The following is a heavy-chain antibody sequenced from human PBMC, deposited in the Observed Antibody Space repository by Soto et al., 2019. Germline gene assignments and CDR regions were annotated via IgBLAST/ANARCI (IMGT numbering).Heavy chain of an antibody. J-gene: IGHJ6*03. D-gene: IGHD1-26*01. Sequence: QVQLQESGPGLVKPSQTLSLTCIVSGDSISRGGYFWTWIRQHPGKGLEWIGYIYDSGSAFYNPSLNSRVTMSVDTSKNQFSLNLRSVTAADTAVFYCARGILRPNHYMDVWGKGTAVAVS. CDR3: ARGILRPNHYMDV. V-gene: IGHV4-31*03. CDR1: GDSISRGGYF. CDR2: IYDSGSA.